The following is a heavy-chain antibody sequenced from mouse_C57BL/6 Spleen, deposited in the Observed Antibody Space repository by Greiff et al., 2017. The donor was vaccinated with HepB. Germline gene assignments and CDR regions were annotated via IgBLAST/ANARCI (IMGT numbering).Heavy chain of an antibody. Sequence: VKLVESGEGLVKPGGSLKLSCAASGFTFSSYAMSWVRQTPEKRLEWVAYISSGGDYIYYADTVKGRFTISRDNARNTLYLQTSSLKSEDTAMYYCTRDRDYYGSSPWYFDVLGTGTTVTVSS. CDR2: ISSGGDYI. CDR1: GFTFSSYA. D-gene: IGHD1-1*01. V-gene: IGHV5-9-1*02. CDR3: TRDRDYYGSSPWYFDV. J-gene: IGHJ1*03.